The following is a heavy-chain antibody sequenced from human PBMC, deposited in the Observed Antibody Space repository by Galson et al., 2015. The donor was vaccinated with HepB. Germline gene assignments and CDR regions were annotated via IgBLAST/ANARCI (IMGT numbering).Heavy chain of an antibody. CDR2: IDSDGTST. J-gene: IGHJ4*02. D-gene: IGHD6-13*01. CDR1: GFTFSDYW. CDR3: VSSWYTFDY. Sequence: SLRLSCAASGFTFSDYWMHWVRQAPGKGLVWVSRIDSDGTSTNYADSVRGRFTISRDNPRKTLYLQMNSLRAEDTAIYYCVSSWYTFDYWGQGTLDTVSS. V-gene: IGHV3-74*01.